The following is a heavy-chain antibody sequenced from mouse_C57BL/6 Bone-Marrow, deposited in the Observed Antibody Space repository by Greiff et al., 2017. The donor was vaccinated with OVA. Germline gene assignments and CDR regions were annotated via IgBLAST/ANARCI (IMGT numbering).Heavy chain of an antibody. D-gene: IGHD1-1*01. CDR2: IYPRSGNT. J-gene: IGHJ1*03. Sequence: QVQLQQSGAELARPGASVKLSCKASGYTFTSYGISWVKQRTGQGLEWIGEIYPRSGNTYYNEKFKGKATLTADKSSSTAYMELRSLTSEDSAVYFCARERNYYGGWYFDDWGTGTTVTVSS. CDR3: ARERNYYGGWYFDD. CDR1: GYTFTSYG. V-gene: IGHV1-81*01.